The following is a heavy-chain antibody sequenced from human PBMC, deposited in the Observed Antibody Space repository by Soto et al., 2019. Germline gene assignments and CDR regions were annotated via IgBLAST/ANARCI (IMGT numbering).Heavy chain of an antibody. J-gene: IGHJ4*02. V-gene: IGHV3-48*02. CDR3: ARGLYYYDVSGPSDS. D-gene: IGHD3-22*01. CDR2: ISSSSRTS. CDR1: GFSFSTYS. Sequence: GGSLRLSCTAPGFSFSTYSMHWVRQAPGKGLEWVSYISSSSRTSYYADSVKGRFTISRDNAKNSLYLQMNSLRDEDTAVYYCARGLYYYDVSGPSDSWGQGALVTVS.